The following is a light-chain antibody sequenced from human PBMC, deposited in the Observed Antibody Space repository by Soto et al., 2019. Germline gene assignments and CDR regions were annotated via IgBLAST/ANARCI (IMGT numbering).Light chain of an antibody. Sequence: QSALTQPASVSGSPGQSITIPCTGTSSDVGGYNYVSWYQQHPGKAPKLIIYEVTKRPSGVPDRFSGSKSDNTASLTVSGLQAEDEADYYCSSYAGSNDLIFGGGTKLTVL. CDR1: SSDVGGYNY. V-gene: IGLV2-8*01. J-gene: IGLJ2*01. CDR3: SSYAGSNDLI. CDR2: EVT.